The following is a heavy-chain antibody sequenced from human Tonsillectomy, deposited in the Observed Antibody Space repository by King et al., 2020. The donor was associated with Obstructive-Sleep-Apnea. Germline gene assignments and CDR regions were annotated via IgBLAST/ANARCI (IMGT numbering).Heavy chain of an antibody. V-gene: IGHV1-18*01. J-gene: IGHJ4*02. CDR2: ISAYSGNT. CDR1: GYTFSIYG. Sequence: QVQLVESGAEVKKPGASVKVSCKASGYTFSIYGITWVRQAPGQGLEWMGWISAYSGNTDYAQNLQGRVTMTTDTSTSTAYMELRSLRSDDTAVYYCARDQSREVTDYWGQGTLVTVSS. D-gene: IGHD2-21*02. CDR3: ARDQSREVTDY.